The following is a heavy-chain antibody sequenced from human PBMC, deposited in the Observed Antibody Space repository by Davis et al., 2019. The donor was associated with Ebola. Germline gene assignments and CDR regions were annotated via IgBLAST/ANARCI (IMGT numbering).Heavy chain of an antibody. CDR2: INPNSGGT. Sequence: AASVKVSCKASGYTFTGYYMHWVRQAPGQGLEWMGRINPNSGGTNYAQKFQGRVTMTRDTSISTAYMELSRLRSDDTAVYYCARDFTLFGYSGYDFHLHYYGMDVWGQGTTVTVSS. D-gene: IGHD5-12*01. CDR3: ARDFTLFGYSGYDFHLHYYGMDV. CDR1: GYTFTGYY. J-gene: IGHJ6*02. V-gene: IGHV1-2*06.